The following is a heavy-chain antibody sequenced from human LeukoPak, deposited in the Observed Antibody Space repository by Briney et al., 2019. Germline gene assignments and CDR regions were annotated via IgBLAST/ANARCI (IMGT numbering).Heavy chain of an antibody. CDR3: ARGQSYCGADCYSD. CDR1: GFTFSSYA. V-gene: IGHV3-23*01. D-gene: IGHD2-21*02. CDR2: MSGSANMI. J-gene: IGHJ4*02. Sequence: GGSLRLSCAASGFTFSSYAMSWVRQAPGQGLEWVAGMSGSANMIFYADSVKGRFTISRDDSKNTLYLQMNSLRADDTAIYYCARGQSYCGADCYSDWGQGTLVTVTS.